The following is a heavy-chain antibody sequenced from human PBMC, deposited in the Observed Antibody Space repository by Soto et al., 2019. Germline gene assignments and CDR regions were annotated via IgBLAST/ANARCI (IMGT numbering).Heavy chain of an antibody. CDR2: ISSSGKT. J-gene: IGHJ4*02. CDR1: GDSIDNTVFF. CDR3: ASLWNFFDF. D-gene: IGHD2-21*01. V-gene: IGHV4-31*03. Sequence: SETLSLTCSVSGDSIDNTVFFWNWIRQHPEKGLEWIGYISSSGKTYYNPSLKSRVTMSLDTSRNQFSLNLRSVTAADTAVYYCASLWNFFDFWGQGALVTVSS.